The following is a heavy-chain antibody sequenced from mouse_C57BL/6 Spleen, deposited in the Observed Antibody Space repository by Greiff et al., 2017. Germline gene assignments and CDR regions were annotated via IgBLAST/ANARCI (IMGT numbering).Heavy chain of an antibody. Sequence: EVKLMESGGDLVKPGGSLKLSCAASGFTFSSYGMSWVRQTPDKRLEWVATISSGGSYTYYPDSVKGRFTISRDNAKNTLYLQRSSLKSEDTAMYYCEGTTVVGRAMDYWGQGTSVTVSS. CDR1: GFTFSSYG. CDR2: ISSGGSYT. J-gene: IGHJ4*01. CDR3: EGTTVVGRAMDY. D-gene: IGHD1-1*01. V-gene: IGHV5-6*01.